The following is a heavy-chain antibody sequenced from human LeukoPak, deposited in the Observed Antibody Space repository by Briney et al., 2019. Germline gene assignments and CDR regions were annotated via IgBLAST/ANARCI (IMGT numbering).Heavy chain of an antibody. Sequence: PGESLKISCKGSGYSFTSYWIGWVRQMPGKGLEWMGIIYPGDSDTRYSPSFQGQVTITADKSISTAYLQWSSLKASDTAMYYCASHGGRRAGDYYFDYWGQGTLVTVSS. CDR1: GYSFTSYW. CDR3: ASHGGRRAGDYYFDY. V-gene: IGHV5-51*01. D-gene: IGHD3-16*01. CDR2: IYPGDSDT. J-gene: IGHJ4*02.